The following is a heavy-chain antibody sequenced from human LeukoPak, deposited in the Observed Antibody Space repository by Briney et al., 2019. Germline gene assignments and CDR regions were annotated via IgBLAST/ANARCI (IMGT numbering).Heavy chain of an antibody. CDR2: TIPIFGTA. V-gene: IGHV1-69*01. CDR1: GGTFSSYA. J-gene: IGHJ4*02. D-gene: IGHD3-22*01. CDR3: ARGRITMIRCFDY. Sequence: SVKVSCKASGGTFSSYAISWVRQAPGQGLEWMGGTIPIFGTANYAQKFQGRVTITADESTSTAYMELSSLRSEDTAVYYCARGRITMIRCFDYWGQGTLVTVFS.